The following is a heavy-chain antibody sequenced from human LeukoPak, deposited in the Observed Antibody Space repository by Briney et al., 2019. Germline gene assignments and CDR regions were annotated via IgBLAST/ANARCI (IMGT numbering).Heavy chain of an antibody. CDR2: IYYSGNT. Sequence: SETLSLTCIVSNGSISSYYWSWIRQPPGKGLEWIGYIYYSGNTNYNPSLKSRVTISVDTSKNQFSLKLSSVTAADTAVYYCARHRPPQLGTAAAGSYFDYWGQGTLVTVSS. CDR1: NGSISSYY. V-gene: IGHV4-59*08. D-gene: IGHD6-13*01. CDR3: ARHRPPQLGTAAAGSYFDY. J-gene: IGHJ4*02.